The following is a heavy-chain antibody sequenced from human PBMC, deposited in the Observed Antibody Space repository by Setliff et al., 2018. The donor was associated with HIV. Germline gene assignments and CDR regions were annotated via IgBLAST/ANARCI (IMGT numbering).Heavy chain of an antibody. CDR1: GDSISTDY. V-gene: IGHV4-4*09. D-gene: IGHD2-15*01. CDR2: IYNSAST. CDR3: ARGGLGVVGAIDY. Sequence: SETLSLTCTVSGDSISTDYWTWIRQPPGKGLEWIGYIYNSASTSYNPSIKSRVTISVDTSKNHFSLKLSAVTAADTAVYYCARGGLGVVGAIDYWSQGTLVTVSS. J-gene: IGHJ4*02.